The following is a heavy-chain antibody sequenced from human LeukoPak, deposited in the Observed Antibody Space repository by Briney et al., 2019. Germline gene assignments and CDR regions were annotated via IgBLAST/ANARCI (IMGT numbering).Heavy chain of an antibody. CDR1: GFTFSSYA. D-gene: IGHD4-17*01. Sequence: GGSLRLSCAASGFTFSSYAMSWVRQAPGKGLEWVSAISGSGGSTYYADSVKGRFTISRDNSKNTLYLQMNSLRAEDTAVYYCAKEPSTATVTINWFDPWGQGTLVTVSS. CDR2: ISGSGGST. CDR3: AKEPSTATVTINWFDP. J-gene: IGHJ5*02. V-gene: IGHV3-23*01.